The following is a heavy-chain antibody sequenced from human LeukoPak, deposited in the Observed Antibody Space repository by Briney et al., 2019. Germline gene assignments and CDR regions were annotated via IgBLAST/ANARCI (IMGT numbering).Heavy chain of an antibody. Sequence: ASVKVSCKASGYTFSAYYMHWVRQAPGQGLEWMGRINPNSGGTNYAQKFQGRVTMTRDTSISTGYMELSGLRSDDTAVYYCATHLGGSGYAADYWGQGTLVTVPS. D-gene: IGHD3-22*01. CDR3: ATHLGGSGYAADY. CDR2: INPNSGGT. J-gene: IGHJ4*02. V-gene: IGHV1-2*06. CDR1: GYTFSAYY.